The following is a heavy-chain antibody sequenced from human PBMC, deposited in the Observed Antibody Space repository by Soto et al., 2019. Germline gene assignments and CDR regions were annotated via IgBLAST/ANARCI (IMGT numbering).Heavy chain of an antibody. CDR1: GGFLSESY. J-gene: IGHJ5*02. V-gene: IGHV4-34*01. Sequence: PSETLSLTCAAYGGFLSESYWTWIRQPPGKGLEWIGEINHVGGTNYNPSLKSRVTMSVDTSQNQFSLRLISVTAEDTAMYFCVRICYQLQSSVLWLDHWGQGTPVTVSS. CDR2: INHVGGT. CDR3: VRICYQLQSSVLWLDH. D-gene: IGHD3-10*02.